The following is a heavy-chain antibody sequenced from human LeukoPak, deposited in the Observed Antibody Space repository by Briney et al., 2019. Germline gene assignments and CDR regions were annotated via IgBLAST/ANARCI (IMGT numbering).Heavy chain of an antibody. D-gene: IGHD3-3*01. V-gene: IGHV3-48*02. J-gene: IGHJ6*01. Sequence: GGSLRLSCAASGFTFSSYSMNWVRQAPGKGLEWVSYISSSGSTIYYADSVKGRLTISRDNAKNSLYLQLSSLRDEDTAVYYCARIAYDALDSYYYGMDVWGQGTTVTVFS. CDR3: ARIAYDALDSYYYGMDV. CDR1: GFTFSSYS. CDR2: ISSSGSTI.